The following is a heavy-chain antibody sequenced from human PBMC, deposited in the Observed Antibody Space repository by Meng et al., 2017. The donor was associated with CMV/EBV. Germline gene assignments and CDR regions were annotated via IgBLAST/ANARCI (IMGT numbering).Heavy chain of an antibody. CDR1: GCTFSSYA. D-gene: IGHD6-13*01. CDR3: ARGTPEGGIAAAGTHYYYYYGMDV. J-gene: IGHJ6*02. CDR2: IIPIFGTA. Sequence: SVKVSFKASGCTFSSYAISWVRQAPGQGLEWTGGIIPIFGTANYAQKFQGRVTITTDESTSTAYMELSSLRSEDTAVYYCARGTPEGGIAAAGTHYYYYYGMDVWGQGTTVTVSS. V-gene: IGHV1-69*05.